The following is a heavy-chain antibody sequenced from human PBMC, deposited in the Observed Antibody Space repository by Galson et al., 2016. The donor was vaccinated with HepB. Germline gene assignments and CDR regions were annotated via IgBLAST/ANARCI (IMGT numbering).Heavy chain of an antibody. Sequence: SLRLSCAASGFTVSSNYMSWVRRAPGKGLEWVSIIYSGGDTYYADSVKGRFTISRDTLRNTVYVQMNSLRAEDTAVYYCARGNDHGTGAFGIWGQGTMVTVSS. D-gene: IGHD1-1*01. V-gene: IGHV3-66*01. CDR3: ARGNDHGTGAFGI. J-gene: IGHJ3*02. CDR1: GFTVSSNY. CDR2: IYSGGDT.